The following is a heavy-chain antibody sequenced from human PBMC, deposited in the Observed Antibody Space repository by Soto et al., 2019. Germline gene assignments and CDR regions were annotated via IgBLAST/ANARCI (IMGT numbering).Heavy chain of an antibody. CDR3: ARDGDPILGVDYDS. Sequence: QVQLVQSGAEVKKPGASVKVSCKASGYTFSNYYIHWVRQAPGQGLEWVGIINPSGGGTTYAQKFQGRVTXXGXTXXSTVYMELSLLRSEDTAVYYCARDGDPILGVDYDSWGQGTLVTVSS. CDR2: INPSGGGT. CDR1: GYTFSNYY. D-gene: IGHD3-3*01. J-gene: IGHJ4*02. V-gene: IGHV1-46*01.